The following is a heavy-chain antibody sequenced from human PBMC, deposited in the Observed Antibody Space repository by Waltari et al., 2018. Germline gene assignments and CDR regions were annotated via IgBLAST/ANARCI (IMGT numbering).Heavy chain of an antibody. Sequence: QLQLQASGPGLVKPSETLSLTCTVSGDSITNRDYYWGWIRQPPGTALGWIGSIFYSGSTYYNPSLMCRVTISVDTSKNQFSVHLKSVTAADTAFYCWARRGGGNRGWFEPWGQGALVTVSS. CDR2: IFYSGST. D-gene: IGHD3-16*01. J-gene: IGHJ5*02. CDR3: ARRGGGNRGWFEP. V-gene: IGHV4-39*01. CDR1: GDSITNRDYY.